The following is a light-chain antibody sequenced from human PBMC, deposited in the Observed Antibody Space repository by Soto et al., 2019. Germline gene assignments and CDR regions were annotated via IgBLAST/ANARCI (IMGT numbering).Light chain of an antibody. CDR3: QQIYSNPT. CDR1: QNISNS. Sequence: DIQMTQSPSSLSASVGDRVTITCRASQNISNSLNWFQKRPGRPPKLLIYAASSLQSGVPSRFSGSGSGTDFTLTISSLQPEDFATYYCQQIYSNPTFGQGTRLEIK. J-gene: IGKJ5*01. CDR2: AAS. V-gene: IGKV1-39*01.